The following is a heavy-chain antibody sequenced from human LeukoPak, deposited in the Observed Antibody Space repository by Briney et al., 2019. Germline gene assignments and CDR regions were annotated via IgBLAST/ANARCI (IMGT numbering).Heavy chain of an antibody. Sequence: GGSLRLSSAASGFTFSSYAMTWVRQAPGKGLEWVSTVTSGSGVNTYYADSVKGRFTLSRDNSRNTLYLQMNSLRAEDTAVYHCGRDCTGGTCHSGYWGQGTLVTVSS. CDR3: GRDCTGGTCHSGY. J-gene: IGHJ4*02. CDR1: GFTFSSYA. D-gene: IGHD2-15*01. CDR2: VTSGSGVNT. V-gene: IGHV3-23*01.